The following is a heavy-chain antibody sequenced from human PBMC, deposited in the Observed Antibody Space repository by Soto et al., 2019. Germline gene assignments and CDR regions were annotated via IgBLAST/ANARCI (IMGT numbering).Heavy chain of an antibody. Sequence: LVQSGAEVKKPGSSVKVSXXXXXGTFSSYAIXXXXXXXXXGXEGMEGIIPIFGTANYAQKFQGRVTITADESTSTAYMELSSLRSEDTAVYYCARAKVVRLFDYWGQGTLVTVSS. V-gene: IGHV1-69*01. CDR3: ARAKVVRLFDY. D-gene: IGHD2-21*01. CDR2: IIPIFGTA. J-gene: IGHJ4*02. CDR1: XGTFSSYA.